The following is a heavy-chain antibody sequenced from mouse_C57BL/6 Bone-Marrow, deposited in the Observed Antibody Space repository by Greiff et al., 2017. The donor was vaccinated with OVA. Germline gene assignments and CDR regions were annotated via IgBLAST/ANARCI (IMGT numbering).Heavy chain of an antibody. CDR3: AKKCPNWDVGAMDY. Sequence: QVQLQQPGAELVKPGASVKLSCKASGYTFTSYWMHWVKLRPGQGLEWIGMIYPYSGSTNYNEKFKTKATLTVDNSSSTAYMQLSSLTSEDAAVYYCAKKCPNWDVGAMDYWGQGTSVTVSS. J-gene: IGHJ4*01. CDR1: GYTFTSYW. CDR2: IYPYSGST. D-gene: IGHD4-1*01. V-gene: IGHV1-64*01.